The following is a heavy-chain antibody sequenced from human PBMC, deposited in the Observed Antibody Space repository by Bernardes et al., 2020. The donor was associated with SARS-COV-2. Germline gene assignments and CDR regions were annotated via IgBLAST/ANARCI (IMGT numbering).Heavy chain of an antibody. CDR3: AREDITMVRGVLGMDV. CDR1: GGSISSGGYY. CDR2: IYYSGST. J-gene: IGHJ6*02. Sequence: SETLSLTCTVSGGSISSGGYYWSWIRQHPGKGLEWIGYIYYSGSTYYNPSLKSRVTISVDTSKNQFSLKLSSVTAADTAVYYCAREDITMVRGVLGMDVWGQGTTVTVSS. D-gene: IGHD3-10*01. V-gene: IGHV4-31*03.